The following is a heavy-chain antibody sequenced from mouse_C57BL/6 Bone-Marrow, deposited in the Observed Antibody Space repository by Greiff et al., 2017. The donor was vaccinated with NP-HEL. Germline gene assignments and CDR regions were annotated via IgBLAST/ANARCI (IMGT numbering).Heavy chain of an antibody. CDR2: IYPGDGDT. Sequence: QVQLQQSGPELVKPGASVKISCKASGYAFSSSWMNWVKQRPGNGLEWIGRIYPGDGDTNYNGKFKGKATLTADKSSSTAYMQLSSLTSEDSAVYFCARGYYSNGYWGQGTTLTVSS. CDR1: GYAFSSSW. V-gene: IGHV1-82*01. J-gene: IGHJ2*01. D-gene: IGHD2-5*01. CDR3: ARGYYSNGY.